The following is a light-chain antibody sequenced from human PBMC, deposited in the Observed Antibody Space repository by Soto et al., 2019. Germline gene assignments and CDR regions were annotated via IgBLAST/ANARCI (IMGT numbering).Light chain of an antibody. CDR3: QVWDPTSDRVV. CDR1: NIRSKS. J-gene: IGLJ2*01. V-gene: IGLV3-21*02. Sequence: SYELTQPPSVSVAPGQTATITCGGSNIRSKSVHWYQQRPGQAPVLVVYDDSDRPSGIPERFSGSNSGNTATLTIISVEAGDEADYYCQVWDPTSDRVVFGGGTKLTVL. CDR2: DDS.